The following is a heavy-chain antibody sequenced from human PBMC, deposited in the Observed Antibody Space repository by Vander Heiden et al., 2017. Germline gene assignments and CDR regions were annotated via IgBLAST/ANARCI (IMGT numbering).Heavy chain of an antibody. CDR1: GFTSGSYA. Sequence: EVQLLESGGGLVPPGGSLRLSCAASGFTSGSYAMSWVRQAPGKGLEWVSAISGSGGSTYYADSVKGRFTISRDNSKNTLYLQMNSMRAEDTAVYYCGKDLGTSEDDAFDIWGQGTMVTVSS. J-gene: IGHJ3*02. V-gene: IGHV3-23*01. CDR3: GKDLGTSEDDAFDI. CDR2: ISGSGGST. D-gene: IGHD7-27*01.